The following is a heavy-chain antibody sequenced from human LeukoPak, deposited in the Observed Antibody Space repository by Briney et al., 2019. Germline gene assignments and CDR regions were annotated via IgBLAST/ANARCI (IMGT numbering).Heavy chain of an antibody. J-gene: IGHJ5*02. V-gene: IGHV1-69*06. CDR2: IIPIFGTV. CDR3: ARDNEGEDYDFWSGYYNNWFDP. CDR1: GVTVSTYA. Sequence: ASVKVSCKASGVTVSTYAISWVRQAPGQGLERMGRIIPIFGTVKYAQKFQGRVTITADKSTNTAYMELSSVRSEDTAVYYCARDNEGEDYDFWSGYYNNWFDPWGQGTLVTVSS. D-gene: IGHD3-3*01.